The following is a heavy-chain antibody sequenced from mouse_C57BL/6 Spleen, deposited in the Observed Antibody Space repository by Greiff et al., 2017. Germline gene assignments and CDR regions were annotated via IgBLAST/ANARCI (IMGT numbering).Heavy chain of an antibody. J-gene: IGHJ2*01. V-gene: IGHV1-22*01. CDR3: ARTYYDYSLGY. CDR1: GYTFTDYN. Sequence: EVQLQQSGPELVKPGASVKMSCKASGYTFTDYNMHWVKQSHGKSLEWIGYINPNNGGTSYNQKFKGKATLTVNKASSTAYMELRSLTSEESAVYYCARTYYDYSLGYWGQGTTLTVSS. CDR2: INPNNGGT. D-gene: IGHD2-4*01.